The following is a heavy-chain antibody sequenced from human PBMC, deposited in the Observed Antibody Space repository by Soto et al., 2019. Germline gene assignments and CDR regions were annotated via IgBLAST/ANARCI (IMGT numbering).Heavy chain of an antibody. Sequence: ASGKVSCKASGYTFTSYGISWVRQAPGQGLEWMGWINAGNGNTKYSQKFQGRVTITTDTSASTAYMELSSLRSEDTAVYYCTRGGGGLVYWGHGTLVTVSS. CDR2: INAGNGNT. V-gene: IGHV1-3*01. J-gene: IGHJ4*01. CDR1: GYTFTSYG. D-gene: IGHD3-16*01. CDR3: TRGGGGLVY.